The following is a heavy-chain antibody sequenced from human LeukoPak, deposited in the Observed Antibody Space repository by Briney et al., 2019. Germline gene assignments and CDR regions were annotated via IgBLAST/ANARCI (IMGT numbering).Heavy chain of an antibody. CDR1: GGSISSYY. Sequence: PSETLSLTCTVSGGSISSYYWSWIRQPPGKGLEWIGYIYYSGSTNYNPSLKSRVTISVDTSKNQFSLKLSSVTAADTAVYYCAGSQWELDFDYWGQGTLLTVSS. CDR3: AGSQWELDFDY. J-gene: IGHJ4*02. V-gene: IGHV4-59*01. D-gene: IGHD1-26*01. CDR2: IYYSGST.